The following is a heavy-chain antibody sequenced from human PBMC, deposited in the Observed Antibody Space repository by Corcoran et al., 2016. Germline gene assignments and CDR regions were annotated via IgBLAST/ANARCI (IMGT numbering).Heavy chain of an antibody. CDR3: ARAGQNSHHIELLWFRESDFDY. V-gene: IGHV4-39*07. Sequence: QLQLQESGPGLVKPSETLSLTCTVSGGSVSRSGYYWGWISQPPGKGLEWIGSIYYSGSTYYNPALKSRVTISVDTSKNQFSLKLSSVTAAETAVDYCARAGQNSHHIELLWFRESDFDYWVQGTLVTVSS. CDR1: GGSVSRSGYY. J-gene: IGHJ4*02. D-gene: IGHD3-10*01. CDR2: IYYSGST.